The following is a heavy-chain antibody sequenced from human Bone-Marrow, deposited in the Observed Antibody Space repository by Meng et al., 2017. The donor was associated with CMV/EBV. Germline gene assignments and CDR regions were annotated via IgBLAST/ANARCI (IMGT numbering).Heavy chain of an antibody. CDR1: GFTFSDYY. Sequence: GGSLRLSCAASGFTFSDYYMSWIRQAPGKGLEWVASISSTSSYIYYADSVQGRFTISRDNAKNSLYLQMNSLRAEDTAVYYCARVWVYYYGMDVWGQGTTVTVSS. V-gene: IGHV3-11*06. J-gene: IGHJ6*02. D-gene: IGHD7-27*01. CDR2: ISSTSSYI. CDR3: ARVWVYYYGMDV.